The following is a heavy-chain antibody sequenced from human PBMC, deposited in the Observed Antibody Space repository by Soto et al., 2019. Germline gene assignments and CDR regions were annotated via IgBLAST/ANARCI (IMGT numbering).Heavy chain of an antibody. CDR2: ISSSGDTI. D-gene: IGHD2-2*01. J-gene: IGHJ3*02. CDR1: GLTFSDYE. Sequence: ESGGGLVQPGGSLRLSCEVSGLTFSDYEMNWVRQAPGKGLEWIAYISSSGDTIYYADSVKGRFTISRDNAKNSLYLQMNSLRAEDTAVYYCARGGYCSSSLCYWLNAFDIWGQGTMVTVSS. CDR3: ARGGYCSSSLCYWLNAFDI. V-gene: IGHV3-48*03.